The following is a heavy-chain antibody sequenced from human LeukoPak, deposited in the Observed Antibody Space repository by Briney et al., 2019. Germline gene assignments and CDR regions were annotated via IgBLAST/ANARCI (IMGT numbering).Heavy chain of an antibody. CDR1: GGSLTSGGYS. Sequence: SETLSLTCGVSGGSLTSGGYSWNWIRHPPGKRLEWIGYMYNSGSTYYSGSTKYNPSLQSRVTISVDTSKNHFSLKLTSVTAADTAVYYCARGAFGSGYYDEPDAFDIWGPGTMVTVSS. J-gene: IGHJ3*02. CDR3: ARGAFGSGYYDEPDAFDI. D-gene: IGHD3-22*01. V-gene: IGHV4-30-4*07. CDR2: MYNSGSTYYSGST.